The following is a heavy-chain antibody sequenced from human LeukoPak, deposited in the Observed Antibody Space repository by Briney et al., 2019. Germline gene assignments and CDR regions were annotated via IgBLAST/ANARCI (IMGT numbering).Heavy chain of an antibody. CDR2: INHSGST. J-gene: IGHJ4*02. CDR1: GGSFSAYY. V-gene: IGHV4-34*01. D-gene: IGHD3-22*01. CDR3: ARTDSSGYFFFDY. Sequence: SETLSLTCAVYGGSFSAYYWSWIRQPPGKGLEWIGEINHSGSTNYNPSLKSRVTISVDTSKNQFSLKLSSVTAADTAVFYCARTDSSGYFFFDYWGQGTLVTVSS.